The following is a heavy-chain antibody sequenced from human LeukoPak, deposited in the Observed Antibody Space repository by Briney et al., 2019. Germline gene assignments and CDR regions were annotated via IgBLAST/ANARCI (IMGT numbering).Heavy chain of an antibody. CDR2: INDDGSST. V-gene: IGHV3-74*01. J-gene: IGHJ5*02. D-gene: IGHD2-15*01. CDR3: VRGGASTWS. Sequence: TGGSLRLSCAASGFTFSIYAMTWVRQAPGKGPVWVSRINDDGSSTSYADSVKGRFTISRDDAKNTLYLQMNSLRAEDTAVYYCVRGGASTWSWGQGTLVTVSS. CDR1: GFTFSIYA.